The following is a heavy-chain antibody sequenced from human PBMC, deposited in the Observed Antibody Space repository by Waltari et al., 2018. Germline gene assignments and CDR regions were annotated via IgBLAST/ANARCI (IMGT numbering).Heavy chain of an antibody. CDR3: AKGRGNKLDFIDGFDI. D-gene: IGHD3-3*01. Sequence: EVYLLESGGDLVLPGGSLRLSCAAPRFIFSIFAMTWVREAPGKGLEWVSSMSGTSDKTYYADSVKGRFTISRDNSKNTLYLQINSLRADDTAVYYCAKGRGNKLDFIDGFDIWGQGTMVTVSP. J-gene: IGHJ3*02. CDR2: MSGTSDKT. V-gene: IGHV3-23*01. CDR1: RFIFSIFA.